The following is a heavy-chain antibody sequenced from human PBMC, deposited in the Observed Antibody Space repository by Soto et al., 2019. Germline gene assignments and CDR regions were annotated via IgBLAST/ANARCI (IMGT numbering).Heavy chain of an antibody. CDR2: IYHSGST. CDR1: GGSISSGGYS. CDR3: AKSGSYYNLYYYYGTDV. J-gene: IGHJ6*02. V-gene: IGHV4-30-2*01. D-gene: IGHD3-10*01. Sequence: QLQLQESGSGLVKPSQTLSLTCAVSGGSISSGGYSWSWIRQPPGKGLEWIGYIYHSGSTYYNPSLKSRVTISVDRSKNQFSLKLSSVTAADTAVYYCAKSGSYYNLYYYYGTDVWGQGTTVTVSS.